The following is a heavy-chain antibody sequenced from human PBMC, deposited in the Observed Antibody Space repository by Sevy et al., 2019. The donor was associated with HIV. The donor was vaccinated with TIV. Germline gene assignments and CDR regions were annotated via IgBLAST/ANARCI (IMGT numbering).Heavy chain of an antibody. D-gene: IGHD6-13*01. CDR1: GFTFSDHY. CDR3: ATHAGIAAAGRVFDY. Sequence: GGSLRLSCVASGFTFSDHYMEWVRQAPGKGLEWVGRTRNKADGYTTEYAASVKGRLTISRDESKNSLYVQMNSLKAEDTAVYYWATHAGIAAAGRVFDYWGQGTLVTVSS. CDR2: TRNKADGYTT. V-gene: IGHV3-72*01. J-gene: IGHJ4*02.